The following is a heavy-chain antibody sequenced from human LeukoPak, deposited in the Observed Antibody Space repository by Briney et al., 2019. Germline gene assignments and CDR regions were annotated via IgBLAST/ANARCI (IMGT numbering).Heavy chain of an antibody. D-gene: IGHD6-19*01. V-gene: IGHV5-51*01. CDR3: ARQGSGWWRSYGMDV. J-gene: IGHJ6*02. Sequence: GESLKISCKGSGYSFTSYWSGWGRQMAGKGLEWMGVIYPGDSDTRSSPSFQGQVTISAAKSISTAYLQWSSLKASHAAMYYSARQGSGWWRSYGMDVWGQGTTVTVSS. CDR2: IYPGDSDT. CDR1: GYSFTSYW.